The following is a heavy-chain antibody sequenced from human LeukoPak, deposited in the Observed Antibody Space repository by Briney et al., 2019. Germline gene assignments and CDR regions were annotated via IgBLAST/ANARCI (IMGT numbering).Heavy chain of an antibody. CDR1: GFTFSSYE. Sequence: GGSLRLSCAASGFTFSSYEMNWVRQAPGKGLEWVSYISSSGSTIYYADSVKGRFTISRDNAKNSLYLQMNSLRVEDTAVYYCARDTHYYGSGSPAFDIWGQGTMATVSS. CDR2: ISSSGSTI. J-gene: IGHJ3*02. CDR3: ARDTHYYGSGSPAFDI. D-gene: IGHD3-10*01. V-gene: IGHV3-48*03.